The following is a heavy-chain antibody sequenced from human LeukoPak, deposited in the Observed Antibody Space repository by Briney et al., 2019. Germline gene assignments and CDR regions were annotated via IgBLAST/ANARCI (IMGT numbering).Heavy chain of an antibody. J-gene: IGHJ2*01. Sequence: GGSLRLSCAASGFTVSTNYMTWVRQAPGKGLEWVAILYSGGSTYYADSVKGRFIISRDYSKNTLSLQMNNLRTDDTAVYYCARVGDHYHWYFDLWGRGTLVTVSS. D-gene: IGHD3-10*01. CDR1: GFTVSTNY. V-gene: IGHV3-53*01. CDR3: ARVGDHYHWYFDL. CDR2: LYSGGST.